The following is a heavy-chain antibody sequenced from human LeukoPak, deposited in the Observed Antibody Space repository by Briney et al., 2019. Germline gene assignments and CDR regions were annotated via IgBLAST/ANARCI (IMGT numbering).Heavy chain of an antibody. CDR1: GGSISSGSYY. V-gene: IGHV4-61*02. D-gene: IGHD3-22*01. Sequence: PSETLSLTCTVSGGSISSGSYYWSWIRQPAGKGLEWIGRIYTSGSTNYNPSLKSRVTISVDTSKNQFSLKLSSVTAADTAVYYCARGLWWRLFGSIYYYDSSGYVDYWGQGTLVTVSS. CDR2: IYTSGST. J-gene: IGHJ4*02. CDR3: ARGLWWRLFGSIYYYDSSGYVDY.